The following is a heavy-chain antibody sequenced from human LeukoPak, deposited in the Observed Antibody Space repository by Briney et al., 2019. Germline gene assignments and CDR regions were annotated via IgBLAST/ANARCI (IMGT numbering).Heavy chain of an antibody. V-gene: IGHV3-15*01. CDR3: TTDPAGTAVVTNFDY. CDR2: IKSKTDGGTT. J-gene: IGHJ4*02. Sequence: PGGSLRLSCAASGFTFSNAWMSWVRQAPGKGLEWVGRIKSKTDGGTTDYAAPVNGRFTISRDDSKITLYLQMNSLKTEDTAVYYCTTDPAGTAVVTNFDYWGQGTLVTVSS. D-gene: IGHD5-18*01. CDR1: GFTFSNAW.